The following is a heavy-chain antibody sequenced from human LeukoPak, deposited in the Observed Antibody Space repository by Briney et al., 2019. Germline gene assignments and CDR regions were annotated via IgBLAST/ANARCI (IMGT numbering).Heavy chain of an antibody. V-gene: IGHV4-59*01. Sequence: PSETLSLTCTVSGGSISSYYWSWIRQPPGKGLEGIGYIYYSGSTNYNPSLKSRVTISVDTSKNQFSLKLSSVTAADTAVYYCAATSIVGARVDYWGQGTLVTVSS. CDR3: AATSIVGARVDY. J-gene: IGHJ4*02. CDR1: GGSISSYY. CDR2: IYYSGST. D-gene: IGHD1-26*01.